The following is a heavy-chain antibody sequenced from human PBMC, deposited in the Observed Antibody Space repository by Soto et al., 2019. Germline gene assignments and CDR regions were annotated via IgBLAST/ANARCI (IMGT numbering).Heavy chain of an antibody. J-gene: IGHJ4*02. CDR3: ARAVGGPTSNLDY. V-gene: IGHV1-3*01. Sequence: ASVKVSCTASGYTFTSYAMHWVRQAPGQRLEWMGWINAGNGNKKYSQKFQGRVTITRDTSASTAYMELSSLRSEDTAVYYCARAVGGPTSNLDYWGQGTLVTVSS. CDR2: INAGNGNK. D-gene: IGHD3-16*01. CDR1: GYTFTSYA.